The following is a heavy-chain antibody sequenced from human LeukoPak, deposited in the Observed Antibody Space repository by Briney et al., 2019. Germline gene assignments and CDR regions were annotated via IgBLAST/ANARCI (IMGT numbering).Heavy chain of an antibody. D-gene: IGHD2-2*01. CDR2: VSGSGGST. V-gene: IGHV3-23*01. J-gene: IGHJ4*02. CDR1: GFTFSTYA. Sequence: PGGSLRLSCAASGFTFSTYAMNWVRQAPGKGLEWVSAVSGSGGSTYYADSVKGRFTTSRDNSKNTLYLQMNSLRAEDTAVYYCAKGRPPYNAAAADYWGQGTLVTVSS. CDR3: AKGRPPYNAAAADY.